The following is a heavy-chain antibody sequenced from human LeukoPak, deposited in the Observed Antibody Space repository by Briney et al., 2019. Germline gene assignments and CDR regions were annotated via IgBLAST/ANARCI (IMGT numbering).Heavy chain of an antibody. CDR1: GYTFTNYA. V-gene: IGHV1-18*01. D-gene: IGHD5-12*01. CDR2: ISAYNGNT. CDR3: ARVRNSGFRYVDS. J-gene: IGHJ4*02. Sequence: ASVRVSCKASGYTFTNYAISWVRQAPGQGLEWVGWISAYNGNTNYAQKLQGRVTMTTDTSTSTAYMDLRSLRSDDTAVYYCARVRNSGFRYVDSWGQGTLVTVSS.